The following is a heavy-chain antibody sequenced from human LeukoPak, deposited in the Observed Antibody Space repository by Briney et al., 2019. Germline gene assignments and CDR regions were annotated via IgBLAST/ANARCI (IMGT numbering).Heavy chain of an antibody. CDR2: IYSGGST. V-gene: IGHV3-66*01. J-gene: IGHJ4*02. D-gene: IGHD6-19*01. Sequence: PGGSLRLSCAASGFTVSSNYMSWVRQAPGKGLEWVSVIYSGGSTYYADSVKGRFTISRDNSKNTLYLQMNSLRAEDTAVYYCARDLSPFSSGWSGFDYWGQGTLVTVSS. CDR1: GFTVSSNY. CDR3: ARDLSPFSSGWSGFDY.